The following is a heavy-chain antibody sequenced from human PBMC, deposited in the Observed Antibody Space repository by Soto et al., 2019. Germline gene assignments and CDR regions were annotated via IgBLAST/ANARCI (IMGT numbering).Heavy chain of an antibody. J-gene: IGHJ6*03. CDR3: AKTYDFWSGYYLEDYYYMDV. CDR1: GFTFSSYA. V-gene: IGHV3-23*01. Sequence: GGSLRLSCAASGFTFSSYAMSWVRQAPGKGLEWVSAISGSGGSTYYADSVKGRFTISRDNSKNTLYLQMNSLRAEDTAVYYCAKTYDFWSGYYLEDYYYMDVWGKGTTVTVSS. CDR2: ISGSGGST. D-gene: IGHD3-3*01.